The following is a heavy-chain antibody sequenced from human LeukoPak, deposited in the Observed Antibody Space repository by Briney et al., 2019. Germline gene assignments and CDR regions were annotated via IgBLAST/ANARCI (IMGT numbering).Heavy chain of an antibody. V-gene: IGHV1-2*02. CDR2: LNPNSGGT. J-gene: IGHJ1*01. CDR3: ARDPADHSGSGSYYTGDPLFQH. Sequence: GASVKVSCKACGYTFIGLCLHWERQAPGQGLEWMGWLNPNSGGTKYAQNFQGRVTMTRDTSISTGYMELSRLRSDATSVYDCARDPADHSGSGSYYTGDPLFQHWGQGTLVTVSS. CDR1: GYTFIGLC. D-gene: IGHD3-10*01.